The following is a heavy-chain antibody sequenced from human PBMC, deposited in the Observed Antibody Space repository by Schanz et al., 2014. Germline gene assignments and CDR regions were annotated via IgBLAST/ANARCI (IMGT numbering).Heavy chain of an antibody. V-gene: IGHV1-46*02. J-gene: IGHJ4*02. CDR2: INSSGGGT. CDR3: ARGGSMVQEIDFAY. CDR1: GGTFNSYT. Sequence: QVQLVQSGAEVKKPGSSMKVSCKASGGTFNSYTINWVRQAPGQGLEWMGYINSSGGGTSYAQKFQDRLTMTRDASTSTVYMELSSLRSEDTAVYYCARGGSMVQEIDFAYWGQGSLVTVSS. D-gene: IGHD3-10*01.